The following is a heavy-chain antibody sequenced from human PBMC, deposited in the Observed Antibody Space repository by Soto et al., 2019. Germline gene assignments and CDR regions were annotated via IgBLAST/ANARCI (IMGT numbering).Heavy chain of an antibody. V-gene: IGHV4-59*08. J-gene: IGHJ4*02. D-gene: IGHD6-6*01. Sequence: SETLSLTCTVSGGSISSYYWSWIRQPPGKGLEWIGYIYYSGSTNYNPSLKSRVTISVDTSKNQFSLKLSSVTAADTAVYYCARHSWGHSSSSVDYWGQGTLVTVSS. CDR1: GGSISSYY. CDR3: ARHSWGHSSSSVDY. CDR2: IYYSGST.